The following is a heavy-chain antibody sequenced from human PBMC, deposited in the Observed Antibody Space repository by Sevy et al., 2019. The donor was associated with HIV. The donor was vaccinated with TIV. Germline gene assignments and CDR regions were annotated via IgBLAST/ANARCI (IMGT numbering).Heavy chain of an antibody. Sequence: GGSLRLSCAASGFAFSSYSMNWVGQAPGKGLEWVSSISSSNNYIYYADSLKGRFTISRDNAKNSLYLQMNSLRAEDTAVYYCARDLREYSSSSKYYFDYWGQGILVTVSS. J-gene: IGHJ4*02. CDR2: ISSSNNYI. D-gene: IGHD6-6*01. CDR1: GFAFSSYS. V-gene: IGHV3-21*01. CDR3: ARDLREYSSSSKYYFDY.